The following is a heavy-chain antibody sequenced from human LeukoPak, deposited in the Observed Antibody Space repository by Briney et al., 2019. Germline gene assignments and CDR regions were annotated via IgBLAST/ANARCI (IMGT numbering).Heavy chain of an antibody. CDR3: TKDYGLDY. J-gene: IGHJ4*02. Sequence: GGSLRLSCAASGFTFSNAWMTWVRQAPGKELEWVGRIKSITAGGTTDYAAPVKGRFTISRDDSKNTLYLQMNSLKSEDTAVYYCTKDYGLDYWGQGTLVTVSS. CDR2: IKSITAGGTT. D-gene: IGHD4-17*01. V-gene: IGHV3-15*01. CDR1: GFTFSNAW.